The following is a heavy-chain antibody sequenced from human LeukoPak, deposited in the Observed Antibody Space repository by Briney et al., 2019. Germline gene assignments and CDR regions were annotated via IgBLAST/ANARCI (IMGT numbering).Heavy chain of an antibody. CDR3: ARAGYFDWLSDYYYYYMDV. V-gene: IGHV4-59*01. Sequence: SETLSLTCTVSGGSISSYYWSWIRQPPGKGLEWIGYIYYSGSTNYNPSLKSRVTISVDTSKNQFSLKLSSVTAADTAVYYCARAGYFDWLSDYYYYYMDVWGKGTTVTISS. D-gene: IGHD3-9*01. J-gene: IGHJ6*03. CDR1: GGSISSYY. CDR2: IYYSGST.